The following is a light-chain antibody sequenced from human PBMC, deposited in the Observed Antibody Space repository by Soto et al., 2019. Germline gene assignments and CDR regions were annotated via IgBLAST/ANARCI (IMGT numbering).Light chain of an antibody. J-gene: IGLJ1*01. CDR3: AAWDDSLSVYV. CDR2: RNN. Sequence: QSVLTQPPSASGTPGQRVTISCSGSSSNIGSNYVYWYQQLPGTAPKLLIYRNNQRPSRVPDRFSGSKSGTSASLAISGLRSEDEADYYCAAWDDSLSVYVFGTGTKVTVL. CDR1: SSNIGSNY. V-gene: IGLV1-47*01.